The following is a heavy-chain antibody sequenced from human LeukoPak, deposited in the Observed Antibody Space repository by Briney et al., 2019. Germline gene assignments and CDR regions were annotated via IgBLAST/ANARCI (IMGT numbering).Heavy chain of an antibody. V-gene: IGHV4-34*01. J-gene: IGHJ4*02. CDR3: ARGRASSLTAMVAQRRYFDY. CDR2: INHSGST. Sequence: PSETLSLTCAVYGGSFSGYYWSWIRQPPGKGLEWIGEINHSGSTNYNPSLKSRVTISVDTSKNQFSLKLSSVTAADTAVYYCARGRASSLTAMVAQRRYFDYWGQGTLSPSSQ. D-gene: IGHD5-18*01. CDR1: GGSFSGYY.